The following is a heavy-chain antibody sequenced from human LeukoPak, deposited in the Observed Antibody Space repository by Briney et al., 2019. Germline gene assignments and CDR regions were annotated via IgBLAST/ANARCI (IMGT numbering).Heavy chain of an antibody. CDR2: INHSGST. J-gene: IGHJ6*02. D-gene: IGHD2-15*01. V-gene: IGHV4-34*01. Sequence: PSETLSLTCTVSGGSFSGYYWSWIRQPPGKGLEWIGEINHSGSTNYNPSLKSRVTISVDTSKNQFSLKLSSVTAADTAVYYCARGRCSGGSCPPALYYYYYGMDVWGQGTTVTVSS. CDR1: GGSFSGYY. CDR3: ARGRCSGGSCPPALYYYYYGMDV.